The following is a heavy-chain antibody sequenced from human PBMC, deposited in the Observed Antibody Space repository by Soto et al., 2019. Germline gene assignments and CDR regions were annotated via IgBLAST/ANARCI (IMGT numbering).Heavy chain of an antibody. Sequence: SETLSLTCTVSGGSIISGDYYWSWIRQPPGKGLEWIGYIYYSGDTSYNPSLKSRVTISIDTSKNQFSLKLSSVYYCAREGALPTAGNGEYYYYGMDVWGQGTTVTVSS. J-gene: IGHJ6*02. CDR3: TAGNGEYYYYGMDV. V-gene: IGHV4-30-4*02. D-gene: IGHD3-10*01. CDR2: IYYSGDT. CDR1: GGSIISGDYY.